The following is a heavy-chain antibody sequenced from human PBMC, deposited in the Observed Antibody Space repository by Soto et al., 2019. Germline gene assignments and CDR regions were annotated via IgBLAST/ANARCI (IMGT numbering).Heavy chain of an antibody. D-gene: IGHD2-2*01. Sequence: KASETLSLTCTVSGGSISSGGYYWSWIRQHPGKGLEWIGYIYYSGSTYYNPSLKSRVTISVDTSKNQFSLKLSSVTAADTAVYYCARGLTIPAARIPFDYWGQGTLVTVSS. CDR2: IYYSGST. V-gene: IGHV4-31*03. J-gene: IGHJ4*02. CDR3: ARGLTIPAARIPFDY. CDR1: GGSISSGGYY.